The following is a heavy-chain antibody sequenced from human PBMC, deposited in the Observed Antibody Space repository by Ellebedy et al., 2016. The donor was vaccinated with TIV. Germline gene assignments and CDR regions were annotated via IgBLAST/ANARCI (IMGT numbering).Heavy chain of an antibody. CDR3: ATDGSYGDYRSPTHAFEI. J-gene: IGHJ3*02. Sequence: GGSLRLSCAASGFTFSTYWMLWVRQAPGKGLVWISHINDDGSTTTYADSVEGRFTISRDNAKNSLYLQMNSLRAEDTSVYYCATDGSYGDYRSPTHAFEIWGQGTMVTVSS. CDR1: GFTFSTYW. D-gene: IGHD4-17*01. CDR2: INDDGSTT. V-gene: IGHV3-74*01.